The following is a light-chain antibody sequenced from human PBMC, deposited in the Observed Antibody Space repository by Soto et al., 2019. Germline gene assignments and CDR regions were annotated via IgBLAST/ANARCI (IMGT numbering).Light chain of an antibody. V-gene: IGLV4-69*01. CDR1: SGHSSYV. Sequence: QSVLTQSPSASASLGASVKLTCTLSSGHSSYVIAWHQQQPEKGPRYLMKLHSDGTHTKGDGIPDRFSGSSSGAERYLTTSSLQSEDEADYYCQTWGTAIVVFGGGTKLTVL. CDR2: LHSDGTH. CDR3: QTWGTAIVV. J-gene: IGLJ3*02.